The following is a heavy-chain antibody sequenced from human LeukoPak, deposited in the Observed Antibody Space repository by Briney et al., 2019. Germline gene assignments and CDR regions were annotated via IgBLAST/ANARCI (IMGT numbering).Heavy chain of an antibody. CDR2: IYYSGST. Sequence: SETLSLTCTVSGGSISSSSYYWGWIRQPPGKGLEWIGSIYYSGSTYYNPSFKSRVTISVDTSKNQFSLKLSSVTAADTAVYYCARRPSGLRGVFDYWGQGTLVTVSS. CDR1: GGSISSSSYY. CDR3: ARRPSGLRGVFDY. J-gene: IGHJ4*02. V-gene: IGHV4-39*07. D-gene: IGHD3-16*01.